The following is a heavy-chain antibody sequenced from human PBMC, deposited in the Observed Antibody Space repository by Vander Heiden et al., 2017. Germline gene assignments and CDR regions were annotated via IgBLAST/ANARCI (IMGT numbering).Heavy chain of an antibody. CDR3: ARDGGAYSSSSEFFDY. V-gene: IGHV3-7*01. J-gene: IGHJ4*02. Sequence: EVQLVESGGGLVQPGGSLRLSCAASGFTSSSYWMSWVRQGPGKGLEWVANIKQDGSEKYYVDSVKGRFTISRDNAKNSLYLQMNSLRAEDTAVYYCARDGGAYSSSSEFFDYWGQGTLVTVSS. CDR2: IKQDGSEK. CDR1: GFTSSSYW. D-gene: IGHD6-6*01.